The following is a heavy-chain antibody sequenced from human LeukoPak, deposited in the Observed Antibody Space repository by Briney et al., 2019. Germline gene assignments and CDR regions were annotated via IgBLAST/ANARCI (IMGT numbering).Heavy chain of an antibody. Sequence: SETLSLTCAVYGGSFSGYYWSWIRQPPGRGLEWIGEINHSGSTNYNPSLKSRVTISVDTSKNQFSLKLSSVTAADTTVYYCAIHIVVVPAAKKKNWFDPWGQGTLVTVSS. CDR1: GGSFSGYY. D-gene: IGHD2-2*01. V-gene: IGHV4-34*01. J-gene: IGHJ5*02. CDR3: AIHIVVVPAAKKKNWFDP. CDR2: INHSGST.